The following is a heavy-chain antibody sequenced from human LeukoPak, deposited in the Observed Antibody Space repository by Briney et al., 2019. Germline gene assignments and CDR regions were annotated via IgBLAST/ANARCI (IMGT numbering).Heavy chain of an antibody. CDR3: AARDYYDSSGYRMFDY. D-gene: IGHD3-22*01. CDR1: GFTFSSYA. V-gene: IGHV3-30-3*01. Sequence: GGSLRLSCAASGFTFSSYAMHWVRQAPGKGLEWVAVISYDGSNKYYADSVKGRFTISRDNSKNTLYLQMNSLRAEDTAVYYCAARDYYDSSGYRMFDYWGQGTLVTVSS. CDR2: ISYDGSNK. J-gene: IGHJ4*02.